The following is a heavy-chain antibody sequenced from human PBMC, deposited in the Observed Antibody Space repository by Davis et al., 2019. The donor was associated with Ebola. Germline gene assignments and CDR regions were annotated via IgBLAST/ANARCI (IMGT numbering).Heavy chain of an antibody. Sequence: GGSLRLSCAASGFTFSSYSMNWVRQAPGKGLEWVSYISSSSSTIYYADSVKGRFTISRDNAKNSLYLQMNSLRDEDTAVYYCARGGYCPDDICYAGDWFDPWGQGTLVTVSS. V-gene: IGHV3-48*02. CDR3: ARGGYCPDDICYAGDWFDP. CDR2: ISSSSSTI. J-gene: IGHJ5*02. CDR1: GFTFSSYS. D-gene: IGHD2-8*01.